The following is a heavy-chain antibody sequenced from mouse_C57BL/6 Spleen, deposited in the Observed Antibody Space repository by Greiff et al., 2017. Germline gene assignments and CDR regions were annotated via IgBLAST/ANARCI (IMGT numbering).Heavy chain of an antibody. CDR2: IYPGDGDT. CDR3: ARDNSFAY. J-gene: IGHJ3*01. V-gene: IGHV1-82*01. D-gene: IGHD1-3*01. CDR1: GYAFSSSW. Sequence: VQRVESGPELVKPGASVKISCKASGYAFSSSWMNWVKQRPGKGLEWIGRIYPGDGDTNYNGKFKGKATLTADKSSSTAYMQLSSLTSEDSAVYFCARDNSFAYWGQGTLVTVSA.